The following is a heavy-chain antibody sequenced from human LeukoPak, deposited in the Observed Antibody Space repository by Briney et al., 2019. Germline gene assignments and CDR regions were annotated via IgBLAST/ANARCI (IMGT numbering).Heavy chain of an antibody. CDR2: IYHSGST. CDR3: AREVYSTYYFDY. V-gene: IGHV4-30-2*01. D-gene: IGHD6-13*01. CDR1: GGSISSGGYY. J-gene: IGHJ4*02. Sequence: PSETLSLTCTVSGGSISSGGYYWSWIRQPPGKGLEWIGYIYHSGSTYYNPSLKSRVTISVDRSKNQFPLKLSSVTAADTAVYYCAREVYSTYYFDYWGQGTLVTVSS.